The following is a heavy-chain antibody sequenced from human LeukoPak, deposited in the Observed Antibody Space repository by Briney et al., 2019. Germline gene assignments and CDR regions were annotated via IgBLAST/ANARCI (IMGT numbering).Heavy chain of an antibody. Sequence: PSETLSLTCTVSAVSISYFYWSWIPQPAGKGLEGIVRIYTSGSTNYNPSLKSRVTMSVDTSKKQFSLKLSSVTAADTAVYYCARVRGSSGSYEYYHYMDVWGKGTTVTISS. CDR2: IYTSGST. D-gene: IGHD1-26*01. V-gene: IGHV4-4*07. CDR3: ARVRGSSGSYEYYHYMDV. CDR1: AVSISYFY. J-gene: IGHJ6*03.